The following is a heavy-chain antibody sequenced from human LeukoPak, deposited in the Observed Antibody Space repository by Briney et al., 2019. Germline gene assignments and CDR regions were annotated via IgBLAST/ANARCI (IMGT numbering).Heavy chain of an antibody. CDR1: GFTVSSSG. Sequence: GGSLRLSCAASGFTVSSSGMHWVRQAPGKGLEWVSTVSHDGSNRYYGDSVKGRFIISRDNSRDTVYLQMNSLRAEDTAVYFCAKDTSSPNSGFYHYWGQGTPVTVSS. CDR3: AKDTSSPNSGFYHY. CDR2: VSHDGSNR. D-gene: IGHD1-26*01. J-gene: IGHJ4*02. V-gene: IGHV3-30*18.